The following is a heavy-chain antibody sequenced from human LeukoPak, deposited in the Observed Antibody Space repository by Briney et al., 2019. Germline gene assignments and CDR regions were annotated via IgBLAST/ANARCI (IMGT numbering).Heavy chain of an antibody. CDR3: ARFAGTTSHYYYGMDV. Sequence: SETLSLICAVYGGSFSGYYWSWIRQPPGKGLEWIGEINHSGSTNYNPSLKSRVTISVDTSKNQFSLKLSSVTAADPAVYYRARFAGTTSHYYYGMDVWGQGTTVTVSS. CDR2: INHSGST. D-gene: IGHD1-7*01. J-gene: IGHJ6*02. CDR1: GGSFSGYY. V-gene: IGHV4-34*01.